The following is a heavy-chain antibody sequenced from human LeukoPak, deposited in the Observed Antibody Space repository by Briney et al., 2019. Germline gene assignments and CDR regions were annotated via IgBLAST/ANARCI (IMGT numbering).Heavy chain of an antibody. D-gene: IGHD6-19*01. CDR3: ARAGYSSSFYWFDP. CDR1: GGSISSSSYY. Sequence: SETLSLTCTVSGGSISSSSYYWGWIRQPPGKGLEWIGSIYYSGSTYYNPSLKSRVTISVDTSKNQFSLKLSSVTAADTAVYYCARAGYSSSFYWFDPWGQGTLVTVSS. CDR2: IYYSGST. J-gene: IGHJ5*02. V-gene: IGHV4-39*07.